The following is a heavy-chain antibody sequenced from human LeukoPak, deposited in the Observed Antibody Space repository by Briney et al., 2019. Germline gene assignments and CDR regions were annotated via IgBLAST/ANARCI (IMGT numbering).Heavy chain of an antibody. CDR2: IYYSGST. V-gene: IGHV4-39*07. CDR1: GGSISSNSYY. CDR3: ARANRYDLYFDY. Sequence: SETLSLTCTVSGGSISSNSYYWGWIRQPPGKGLEWIGSIYYSGSTYYNPSLKNRLTISVDTSKNQFSLKLSSVTAADTAVYYCARANRYDLYFDYWGQGTLVTVSS. J-gene: IGHJ4*02. D-gene: IGHD5-12*01.